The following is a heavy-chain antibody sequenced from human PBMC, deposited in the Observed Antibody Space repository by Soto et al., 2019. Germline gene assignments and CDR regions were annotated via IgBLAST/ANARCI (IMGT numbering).Heavy chain of an antibody. D-gene: IGHD5-12*01. CDR1: GFTFGDYA. V-gene: IGHV3-49*03. J-gene: IGHJ6*03. CDR3: TRLSGYDLYYYYYYMDV. CDR2: IRSKAYGGTT. Sequence: GGSLRLSCTASGFTFGDYAMSWFRQAPGKGLEWVGFIRSKAYGGTTEYAASVKGRFTISRDDSKSIAYLQMNSLKTEDTAVYYCTRLSGYDLYYYYYYMDVWGKGTTVTVSS.